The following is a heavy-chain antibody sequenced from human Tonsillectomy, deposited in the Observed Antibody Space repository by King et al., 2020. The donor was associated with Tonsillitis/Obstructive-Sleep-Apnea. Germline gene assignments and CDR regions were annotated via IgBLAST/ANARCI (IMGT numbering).Heavy chain of an antibody. J-gene: IGHJ5*02. D-gene: IGHD3-10*01. V-gene: IGHV2-70*11. Sequence: VTLQESGPALVKPTQTLTLTCTFSGFSLSTSGMCVSWIRQPPGKALEWLARIDWDDDKYYSTSLKTRLTISKDTSKNQVVLTMTNMDPVDTATYYCARQHGSGSYYTTNWFDPWGQGTLVTVSS. CDR1: GFSLSTSGMC. CDR3: ARQHGSGSYYTTNWFDP. CDR2: IDWDDDK.